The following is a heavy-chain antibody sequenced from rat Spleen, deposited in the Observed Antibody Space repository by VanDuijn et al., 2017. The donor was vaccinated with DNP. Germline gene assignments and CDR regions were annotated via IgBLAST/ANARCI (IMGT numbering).Heavy chain of an antibody. J-gene: IGHJ2*01. CDR1: GYSITSNFR. CDR3: AGQLGVFDY. CDR2: INSAGST. Sequence: EVQLQESGPGLVKPSQSLSLTCSVTGYSITSNFRWSWIRKFPGNTLEWMGYINSAGSTDYNPSLKSRISITSDTSKNQFFLQVNSVTTEDTATYYCAGQLGVFDYWGEGVMVTVSS. D-gene: IGHD5-1*01. V-gene: IGHV3-3*01.